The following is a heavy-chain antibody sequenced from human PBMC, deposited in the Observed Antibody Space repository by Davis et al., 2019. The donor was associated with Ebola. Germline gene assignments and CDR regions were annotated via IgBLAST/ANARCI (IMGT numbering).Heavy chain of an antibody. CDR2: IAYTGNT. D-gene: IGHD2-2*01. V-gene: IGHV4-59*01. J-gene: IGHJ3*01. Sequence: PSETLSLTCTVSGASMTSYYWSWIRQPPGKGLEWIGYIAYTGNTIYNPSLKSRVTISGDTPKKQFSLRLNSVTAADTAVYYCARGGLVPAALYLWGQGTMVTVSS. CDR3: ARGGLVPAALYL. CDR1: GASMTSYY.